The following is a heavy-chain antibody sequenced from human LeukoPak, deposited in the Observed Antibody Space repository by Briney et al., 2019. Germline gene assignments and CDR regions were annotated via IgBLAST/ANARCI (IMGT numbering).Heavy chain of an antibody. D-gene: IGHD3-22*01. CDR3: TRDGYYYDTSATNWYFDL. CDR1: GGSISSGTYC. CDR2: IYTSGST. Sequence: SQTLSLTCTVSGGSISSGTYCWSWIRQPAGKGLEWIGHIYTSGSTNYNPSLKSRVTISVDTSKNQFSLKLSSVTAADTAVYYCTRDGYYYDTSATNWYFDLWGRGTLVTVSS. V-gene: IGHV4-61*09. J-gene: IGHJ2*01.